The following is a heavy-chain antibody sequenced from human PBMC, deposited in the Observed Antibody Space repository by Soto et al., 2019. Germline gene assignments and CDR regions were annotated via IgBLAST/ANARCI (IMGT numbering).Heavy chain of an antibody. D-gene: IGHD6-19*01. Sequence: EVQLVESGGGLVQPGKSLRLSCAASGFTFDDYAMHWVRQVPGKGLEWVSGLSWNSGTIDYADSVKGRFTISRDNAKNSLHLQMNSLKTEDTAFYYCAKAESSGWYYSVDYWGQGTLVTVSS. CDR2: LSWNSGTI. J-gene: IGHJ4*02. CDR1: GFTFDDYA. CDR3: AKAESSGWYYSVDY. V-gene: IGHV3-9*01.